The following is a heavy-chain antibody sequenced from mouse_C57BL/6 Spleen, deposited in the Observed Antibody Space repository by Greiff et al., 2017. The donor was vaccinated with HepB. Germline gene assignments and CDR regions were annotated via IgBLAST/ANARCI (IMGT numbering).Heavy chain of an antibody. CDR3: ARGPSLYENYFDY. Sequence: QVQLKQPGAELVRPGSSVKLSCKASGYTFTSYWMDWVKQRPGQGLEWIGNIYPSDSETHYNQKFKDKATLTVDKSSSTAYMQLSSLTSEDSAVYYCARGPSLYENYFDYWGQGTTLTVSS. J-gene: IGHJ2*01. CDR1: GYTFTSYW. D-gene: IGHD1-1*01. V-gene: IGHV1-61*01. CDR2: IYPSDSET.